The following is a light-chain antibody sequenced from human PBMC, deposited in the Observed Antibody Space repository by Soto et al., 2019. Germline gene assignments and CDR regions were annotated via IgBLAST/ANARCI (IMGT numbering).Light chain of an antibody. V-gene: IGLV2-11*01. J-gene: IGLJ3*02. Sequence: QSALIQPPSVSGSPGQSVTISCTGTSSDVGSYDYVSWYQQHPGTVPKPMIYNVNTRPSGVPDRFSGSKSGYTSSLTISGLRGEDEADYFCFSYAGFSTWVFGGGTQLTVL. CDR3: FSYAGFSTWV. CDR2: NVN. CDR1: SSDVGSYDY.